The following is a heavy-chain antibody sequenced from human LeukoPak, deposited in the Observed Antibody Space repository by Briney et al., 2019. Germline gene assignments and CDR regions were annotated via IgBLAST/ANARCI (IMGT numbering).Heavy chain of an antibody. CDR3: ARREYYYVSGSYLPHDVLDY. J-gene: IGHJ4*02. Sequence: SETLSLTCAVYGGSFSGYYWSWIRQPPGKGLEWIGEINHSGSTNYNPSLKSRVTISVDTSKNQFSLKLSSVTAADTAVYYCARREYYYVSGSYLPHDVLDYWARGTLVTVP. V-gene: IGHV4-34*01. CDR2: INHSGST. CDR1: GGSFSGYY. D-gene: IGHD3-10*01.